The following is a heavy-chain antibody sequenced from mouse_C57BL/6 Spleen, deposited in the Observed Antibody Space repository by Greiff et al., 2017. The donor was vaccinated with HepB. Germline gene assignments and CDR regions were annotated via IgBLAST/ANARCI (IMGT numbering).Heavy chain of an antibody. CDR1: GYSFTDYN. CDR2: INPNDGTT. D-gene: IGHD1-1*01. CDR3: ARSSDGSRHYFDY. J-gene: IGHJ2*01. Sequence: VQLQQSGPELVKPGASVKISCKASGYSFTDYNMNWVKQSNGKSLEWIGVINPNDGTTSYNQKFKDKATLTDDQSSSTAYMQLNRLTSEDSAVYYCARSSDGSRHYFDYWGQGTTLTVSS. V-gene: IGHV1-39*01.